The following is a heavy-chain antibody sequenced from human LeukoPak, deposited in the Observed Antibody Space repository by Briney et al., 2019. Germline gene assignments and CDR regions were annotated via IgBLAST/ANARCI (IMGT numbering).Heavy chain of an antibody. CDR3: ARGSSDDAVTHFDY. J-gene: IGHJ4*02. D-gene: IGHD4-23*01. Sequence: PGRSLRLSCAASGFTFHDYAIHWVRQAPGKGLEWVSGISWNSGSIGYADSVKGRFTVSRDNARNSLYLQMNSLRVEDMALYYCARGSSDDAVTHFDYWGQGTLVTVSS. CDR1: GFTFHDYA. V-gene: IGHV3-9*03. CDR2: ISWNSGSI.